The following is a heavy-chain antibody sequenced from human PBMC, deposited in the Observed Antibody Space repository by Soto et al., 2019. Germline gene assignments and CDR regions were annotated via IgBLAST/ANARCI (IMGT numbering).Heavy chain of an antibody. CDR2: IKAYSGNT. D-gene: IGHD4-17*01. CDR3: AIANYGDDDY. CDR1: GYTFSTST. V-gene: IGHV1-18*04. J-gene: IGHJ4*02. Sequence: LVQSGDEAKKPGTSVKVSCKASGYTFSTSTISWVRQAPGQGLEWLGWIKAYSGNTNYAPKLQGRVTMTTDTSTSTAYLELRSLTNDDPAMSFCAIANYGDDDYWGQGTLVPVSS.